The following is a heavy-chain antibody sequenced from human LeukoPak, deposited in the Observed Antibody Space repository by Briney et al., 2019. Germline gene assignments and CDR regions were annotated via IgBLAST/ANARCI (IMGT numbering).Heavy chain of an antibody. D-gene: IGHD2-15*01. J-gene: IGHJ6*02. V-gene: IGHV4-4*02. CDR3: ARVKTVVVVAATHPHGYYYYGMDV. CDR2: IYHSGST. CDR1: GGSISSSNW. Sequence: PSETLSLTCAVSGGSISSSNWWSWVRQPPGKGLEWIGEIYHSGSTNYNPSLKSRATISVDKSKNQFSLRLSSVTAADTAVYYCARVKTVVVVAATHPHGYYYYGMDVWGQGTTVTVSS.